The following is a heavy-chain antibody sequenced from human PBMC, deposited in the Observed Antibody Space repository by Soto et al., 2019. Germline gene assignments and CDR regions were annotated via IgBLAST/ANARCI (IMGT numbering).Heavy chain of an antibody. D-gene: IGHD3-10*01. Sequence: PSETLSLTCTVSGGTISSGGYYWSWIRQHPGKGLEWIGYINYSGSTYYNPSLKSRVTISVDTSKNQFSLKLSSVTAADTAVYYCAREFRELLKGRYYYYGMDVWGQGTTVTVSS. V-gene: IGHV4-31*03. CDR2: INYSGST. CDR3: AREFRELLKGRYYYYGMDV. CDR1: GGTISSGGYY. J-gene: IGHJ6*02.